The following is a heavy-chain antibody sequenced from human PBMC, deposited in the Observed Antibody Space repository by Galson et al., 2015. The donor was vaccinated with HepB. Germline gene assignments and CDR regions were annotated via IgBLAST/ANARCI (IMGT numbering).Heavy chain of an antibody. Sequence: SVKVSCKASGGTFSSYAISWVRQAPGQGLEWMGGIIPIFGTANYAQKFQGRVTITADESTSTAYMELSSLRSEDTAVYYCARDRAGSSSWFKQDAFDIWGQGTMVTVSS. CDR3: ARDRAGSSSWFKQDAFDI. CDR2: IIPIFGTA. V-gene: IGHV1-69*13. D-gene: IGHD6-13*01. J-gene: IGHJ3*02. CDR1: GGTFSSYA.